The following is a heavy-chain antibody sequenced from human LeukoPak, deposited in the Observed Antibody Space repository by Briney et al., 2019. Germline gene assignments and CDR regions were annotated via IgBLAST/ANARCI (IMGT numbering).Heavy chain of an antibody. CDR1: GGSFSGYY. D-gene: IGHD1-26*01. CDR3: ARQNSGNSYDY. CDR2: IYYSGST. J-gene: IGHJ4*02. Sequence: PSETLSLTCAVYGGSFSGYYWSWIRQPPGKGLEWIGYIYYSGSTNYNPSLKSRVTISVDTSKNQFSLKLSSVTAADTAVYYCARQNSGNSYDYWGQGTLVTVSS. V-gene: IGHV4-59*08.